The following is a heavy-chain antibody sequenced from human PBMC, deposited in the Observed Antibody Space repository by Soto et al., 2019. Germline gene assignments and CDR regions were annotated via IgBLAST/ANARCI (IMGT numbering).Heavy chain of an antibody. CDR2: IIPIFGTA. V-gene: IGHV1-69*13. Sequence: ASVKVSCKASGGTFSSYAISWVRQAPGQGLEWMGGIIPIFGTANYAQRFQGRVTITADESTSTAYMELSSLRSEDTAVYYCAKDIVVVPAALYGMDVWGQGTTVTVSS. CDR3: AKDIVVVPAALYGMDV. D-gene: IGHD2-2*01. CDR1: GGTFSSYA. J-gene: IGHJ6*02.